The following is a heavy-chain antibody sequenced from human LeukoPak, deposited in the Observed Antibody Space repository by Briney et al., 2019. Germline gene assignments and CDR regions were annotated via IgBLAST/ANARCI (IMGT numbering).Heavy chain of an antibody. CDR2: IYTSGST. V-gene: IGHV4-4*07. D-gene: IGHD1-14*01. Sequence: SETLSLTCTVSGGSISSYYWSWIRQPAGKGLEWIGRIYTSGSTNYNPSLKSRVTMSVDTSKNQFSLKLSSVTAADTTVYYCAGTGTTTTFDYWGQGTLVTVSS. CDR3: AGTGTTTTFDY. J-gene: IGHJ4*02. CDR1: GGSISSYY.